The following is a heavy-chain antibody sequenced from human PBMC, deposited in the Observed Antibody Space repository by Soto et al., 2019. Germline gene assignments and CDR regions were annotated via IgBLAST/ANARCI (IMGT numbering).Heavy chain of an antibody. V-gene: IGHV3-15*07. CDR3: TAGSFEWY. CDR2: IKTKAQGETT. J-gene: IGHJ4*02. Sequence: EVQLVESGGGLVKPGGSLRLSCAASGFTISGAWMNWVRQAPGKGLEWVGRIKTKAQGETTDYAAPVKGRLTISRDDSENILSRQMTSLKIEDTAVYFCTAGSFEWYWGQGTLVTVSS. D-gene: IGHD1-26*01. CDR1: GFTISGAW.